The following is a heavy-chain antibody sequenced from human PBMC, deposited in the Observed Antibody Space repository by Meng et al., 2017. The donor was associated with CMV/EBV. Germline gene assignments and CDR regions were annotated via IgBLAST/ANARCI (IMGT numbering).Heavy chain of an antibody. CDR3: AHRGSYGYLGY. V-gene: IGHV2-5*02. D-gene: IGHD5-18*01. Sequence: PLQVPGPALVKPTQTLTLTRTFSGFSLSTSGVGLGWIRQPPGKALEWLAHIYWDDDKRYSPSLKSRLTITKDTSKNQVVLTMTNMDPVDTATYYCAHRGSYGYLGYWGQGTLVTVSS. CDR1: GFSLSTSGVG. J-gene: IGHJ4*02. CDR2: IYWDDDK.